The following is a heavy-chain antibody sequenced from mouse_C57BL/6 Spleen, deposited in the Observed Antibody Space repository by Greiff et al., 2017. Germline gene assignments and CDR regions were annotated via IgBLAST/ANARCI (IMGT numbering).Heavy chain of an antibody. J-gene: IGHJ1*03. Sequence: EVQGVESGGGLVKPGGSLKLSCAASGFTFSDYGMHWVRQAPEKGLEWVAYISSGSSTIYYADTVKGRFTISRDNAKNTLFLQMTSLRSEDTAMYYCARNSNCSYWYFDVWGTGTTVTVSS. CDR1: GFTFSDYG. CDR2: ISSGSSTI. CDR3: ARNSNCSYWYFDV. D-gene: IGHD2-5*01. V-gene: IGHV5-17*01.